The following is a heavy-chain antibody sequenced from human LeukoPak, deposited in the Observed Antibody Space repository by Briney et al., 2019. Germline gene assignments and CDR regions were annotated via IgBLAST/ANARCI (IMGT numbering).Heavy chain of an antibody. CDR2: IYYSGST. D-gene: IGHD2-15*01. V-gene: IGHV4-59*01. J-gene: IGHJ4*02. CDR3: ARANLLFFFDY. CDR1: GGSISSYY. Sequence: SETLSLTCTVSGGSISSYYWSWIRQPPGKGLEWIGYIYYSGSTNYNPSLKSRVTISVDTSKNQFSLKLSSVTAADTAVYYCARANLLFFFDYWGQGTLVTVSS.